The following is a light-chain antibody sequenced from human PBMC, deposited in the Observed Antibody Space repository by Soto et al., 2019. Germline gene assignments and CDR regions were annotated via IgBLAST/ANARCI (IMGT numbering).Light chain of an antibody. CDR1: QSISSW. V-gene: IGKV1-5*01. CDR3: QQYNSYSPT. CDR2: DAS. J-gene: IGKJ1*01. Sequence: DVQMTLSHSTLSASVGDRVTISCRASQSISSWLAWYQQKPVKAPKLLIYDASSLESGVPSRFSGSGSGTEFTLTISSLQPDDFATYYCQQYNSYSPTSGQGTKVDI.